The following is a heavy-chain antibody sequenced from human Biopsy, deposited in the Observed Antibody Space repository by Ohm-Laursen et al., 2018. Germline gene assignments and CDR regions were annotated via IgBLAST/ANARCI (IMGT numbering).Heavy chain of an antibody. D-gene: IGHD2-2*01. CDR1: GYTFTSYD. V-gene: IGHV1-18*01. J-gene: IGHJ6*02. CDR3: ARDYQPKIMTTHYYYYGMDV. Sequence: ASVKVSCKASGYTFTSYDISWVRQAPGQGLEWMGWINTYNANTDYAQKVQGRVTMTTDTSTSTAYMELRSLRSDDTAVYYCARDYQPKIMTTHYYYYGMDVWGLGTTVTVSS. CDR2: INTYNANT.